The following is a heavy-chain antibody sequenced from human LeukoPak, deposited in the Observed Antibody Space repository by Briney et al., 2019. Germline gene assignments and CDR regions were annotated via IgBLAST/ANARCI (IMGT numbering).Heavy chain of an antibody. D-gene: IGHD3-10*01. J-gene: IGHJ4*02. CDR3: ASVNRGWFGVGEY. V-gene: IGHV4-39*01. Sequence: SETLSLTCTVSGGSVSSSNYYWGWLRQPPGKGLEWIGSIYYSGSTYYNPSLKSRVTISVDTSKNQFSLKVTSVTAADTAVYYCASVNRGWFGVGEYWGQGTLVTVSS. CDR1: GGSVSSSNYY. CDR2: IYYSGST.